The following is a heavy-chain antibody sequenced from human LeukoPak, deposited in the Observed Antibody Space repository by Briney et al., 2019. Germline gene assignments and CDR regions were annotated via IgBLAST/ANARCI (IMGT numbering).Heavy chain of an antibody. CDR3: ASDIADYYYYMDV. D-gene: IGHD6-13*01. CDR2: SIPIFGTA. Sequence: GASVKVSCKASGGTFSSYAISWVRQAPGQGLEWMGGSIPIFGTANYAQKFQGRVTITADESTSTAYMELSSLRSEDTAVYYCASDIADYYYYMDVWGKGTTVTVSS. CDR1: GGTFSSYA. V-gene: IGHV1-69*13. J-gene: IGHJ6*03.